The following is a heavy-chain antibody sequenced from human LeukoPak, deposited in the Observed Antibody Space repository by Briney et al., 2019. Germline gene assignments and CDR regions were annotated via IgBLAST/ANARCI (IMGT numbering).Heavy chain of an antibody. J-gene: IGHJ6*02. CDR3: AKGYSSSWYAYGMDV. D-gene: IGHD6-13*01. Sequence: GGSLRLSCAASGFTFSSYAMSWVRQAPGKGLEWVSAISGSGGGTYYADSVKGRFTISRDNSKNTLYLQMNSLGAEDTAVYYCAKGYSSSWYAYGMDVWGQGTTVTVSS. CDR1: GFTFSSYA. CDR2: ISGSGGGT. V-gene: IGHV3-23*01.